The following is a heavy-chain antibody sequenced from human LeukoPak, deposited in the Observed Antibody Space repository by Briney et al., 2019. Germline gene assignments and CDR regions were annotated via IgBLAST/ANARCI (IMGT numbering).Heavy chain of an antibody. J-gene: IGHJ3*02. CDR2: IHESGGYI. CDR1: GFTFSSYT. D-gene: IGHD6-6*01. CDR3: ASSSDAFDI. V-gene: IGHV3-21*01. Sequence: GGSLRLSCAASGFTFSSYTMNWVRQAPGKGLEWVSSIHESGGYIYYADSVKGRFTISRDDAEKSLFLQMDSLRAEDTAVYYCASSSDAFDIWGQGTMVTVSS.